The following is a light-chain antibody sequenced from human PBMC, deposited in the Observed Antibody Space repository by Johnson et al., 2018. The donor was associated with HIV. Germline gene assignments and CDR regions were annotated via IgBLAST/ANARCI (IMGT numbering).Light chain of an antibody. J-gene: IGLJ1*01. CDR2: ENN. Sequence: QSVLTQPPSVSAAPGQKVTISCSGSSSNIGNNYVSWYQQLPGTAPKLLIYENNKRPSGIPDRFSGSKSGTSATLGITGLQTGAEADYYCGTWDSSLTLYVLGTGTKVTGL. CDR1: SSNIGNNY. CDR3: GTWDSSLTLYV. V-gene: IGLV1-51*02.